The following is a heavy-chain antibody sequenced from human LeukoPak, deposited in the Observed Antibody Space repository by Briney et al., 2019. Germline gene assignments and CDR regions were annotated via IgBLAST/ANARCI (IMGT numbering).Heavy chain of an antibody. Sequence: GGSLRLSCAASGFTSSTYSMHWVRQAPGKGLEWVAVISYVGSNKYYADSVKGRFTISRDDSKNTLYLQMNSVRVEDTAMYYCARVHSSGWYSIDYWGQGTLVTVSS. CDR3: ARVHSSGWYSIDY. J-gene: IGHJ4*02. CDR2: ISYVGSNK. D-gene: IGHD6-19*01. CDR1: GFTSSTYS. V-gene: IGHV3-30-3*01.